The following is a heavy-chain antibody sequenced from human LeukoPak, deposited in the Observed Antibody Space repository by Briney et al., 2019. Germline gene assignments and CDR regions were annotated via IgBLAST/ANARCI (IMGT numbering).Heavy chain of an antibody. CDR3: AKESPYGSARNYYFDY. CDR1: GFTFNNYA. CDR2: ISSSADRT. J-gene: IGHJ4*02. Sequence: GGSLGLSCAASGFTFNNYAMSWVRQAPGKGLEWVSAISSSADRTYYADSVKGRFTISRDNSRNIVYLQMNSLRAEDTAKYYCAKESPYGSARNYYFDYWGQGILVTVSS. V-gene: IGHV3-23*01. D-gene: IGHD1-14*01.